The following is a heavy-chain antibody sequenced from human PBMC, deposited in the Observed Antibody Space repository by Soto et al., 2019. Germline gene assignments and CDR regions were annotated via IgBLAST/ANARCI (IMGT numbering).Heavy chain of an antibody. CDR2: ISYDGSTK. V-gene: IGHV3-30*18. CDR3: AKVFVRGVNYYYYGMDV. J-gene: IGHJ6*02. Sequence: QVQLVESGGGVVQPGRSLRLSCAASGFTFSDYAMHWVRQAPGKGLEWVAVISYDGSTKYYADSVKGRFTISRDSSKNTLYLQVNRLRAEDTSVYYCAKVFVRGVNYYYYGMDVWGQGTTVTVSS. CDR1: GFTFSDYA. D-gene: IGHD3-10*02.